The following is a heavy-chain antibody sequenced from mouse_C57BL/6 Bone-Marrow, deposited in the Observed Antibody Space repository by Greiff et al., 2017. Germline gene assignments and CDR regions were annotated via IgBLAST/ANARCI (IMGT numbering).Heavy chain of an antibody. CDR1: GYTFTSYW. D-gene: IGHD6-5*01. J-gene: IGHJ4*01. V-gene: IGHV1-55*01. Sequence: VQLQQPGAELVKPGASVKLSCKASGYTFTSYWITWVKQRPGQGLEWIGDIYPGSGSTNYNEKFKSKATLTVDTSSSTAYMQLSSLTSEDSAVYYCARGFSYDYDDMDDWGQGTSVTVSS. CDR2: IYPGSGST. CDR3: ARGFSYDYDDMDD.